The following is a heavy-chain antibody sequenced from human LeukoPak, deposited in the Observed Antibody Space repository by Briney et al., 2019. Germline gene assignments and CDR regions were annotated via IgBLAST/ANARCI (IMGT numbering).Heavy chain of an antibody. CDR3: ARAELRYYYYMDV. V-gene: IGHV4-59*10. CDR1: GGSFSGYY. D-gene: IGHD3-10*01. CDR2: IYTSGST. J-gene: IGHJ6*03. Sequence: SETLSLTCAVYGGSFSGYYWSWIRQPAGKGLEWIGRIYTSGSTNYNPSLKSRVIMSVDTSKNQFSLKLTSVTAADTAVYYCARAELRYYYYMDVWGKGTTVTVSS.